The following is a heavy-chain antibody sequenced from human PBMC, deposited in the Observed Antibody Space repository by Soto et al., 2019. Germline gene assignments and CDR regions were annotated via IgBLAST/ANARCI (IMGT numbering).Heavy chain of an antibody. Sequence: PGESLSISCKCAGYSFTSYWISWVRQMPGKGLEWMGRIDPSDSYTNYSTSFQGHVTISADKSISTAYLEWSSLKASDTAMYYCARRIVVVPAATPYYYGMDVWGQGTTVTVSS. CDR3: ARRIVVVPAATPYYYGMDV. CDR2: IDPSDSYT. CDR1: GYSFTSYW. J-gene: IGHJ6*02. D-gene: IGHD2-2*01. V-gene: IGHV5-10-1*01.